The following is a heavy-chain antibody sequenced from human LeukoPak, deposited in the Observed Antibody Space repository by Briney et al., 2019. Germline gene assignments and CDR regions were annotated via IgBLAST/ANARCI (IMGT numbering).Heavy chain of an antibody. CDR2: ISAYNGNT. D-gene: IGHD2-2*01. J-gene: IGHJ3*02. Sequence: ASVKVSCKASGYTFNSYGVSWVRQAPGQGLEWMGWISAYNGNTNYAQKLQGRVTMTTDTSTSTAYMELRSLRSDDTAVYYCARDRSQLPRAFDIWGQGTMVTVSS. CDR1: GYTFNSYG. V-gene: IGHV1-18*01. CDR3: ARDRSQLPRAFDI.